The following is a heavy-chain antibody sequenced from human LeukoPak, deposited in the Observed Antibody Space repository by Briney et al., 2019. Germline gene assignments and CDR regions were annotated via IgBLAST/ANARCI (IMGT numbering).Heavy chain of an antibody. CDR3: ARAIVDTPNTFSY. J-gene: IGHJ4*02. V-gene: IGHV3-74*01. D-gene: IGHD5-18*01. CDR1: GFTFSSSW. CDR2: INSDGSST. Sequence: GGSLRLSCAASGFTFSSSWMHWVRQAPGKGLVWVSRINSDGSSTIYADSVKGRFTISRDNAKNTLFLRMNSLRAEDTAVYFCARAIVDTPNTFSYWGQGALVTVSS.